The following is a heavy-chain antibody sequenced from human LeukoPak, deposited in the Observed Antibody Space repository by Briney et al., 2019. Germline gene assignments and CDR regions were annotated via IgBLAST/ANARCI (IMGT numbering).Heavy chain of an antibody. CDR3: ARDKVDTAMATRNAFDI. CDR2: IYYSGST. V-gene: IGHV4-30-2*03. CDR1: GGSISSGGYS. Sequence: PSQTLSLTCAVSGGSISSGGYSWSWIRQPPGKGLEWIGSIYYSGSTYYNPSLKSRVTISVDTSKNQFSLKLSSVTAADTAVYYCARDKVDTAMATRNAFDIWGQGTMVTVSS. J-gene: IGHJ3*02. D-gene: IGHD5-18*01.